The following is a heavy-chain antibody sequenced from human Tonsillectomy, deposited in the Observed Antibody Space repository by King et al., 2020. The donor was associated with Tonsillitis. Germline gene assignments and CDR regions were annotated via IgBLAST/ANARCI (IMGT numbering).Heavy chain of an antibody. D-gene: IGHD5-12*01. CDR1: GFTFSSYN. CDR2: ISSSSTYI. J-gene: IGHJ4*02. Sequence: VQLVESGGGLVKPGGSLRLSCAASGFTFSSYNMNWVRQAPGKGLEWLSSISSSSTYIYYADSVKGRFTISRDNAKNSLYLQMNSLRVEDTAVYYCARGNSGYVITGPLDYWGPGTLVTVSS. CDR3: ARGNSGYVITGPLDY. V-gene: IGHV3-21*01.